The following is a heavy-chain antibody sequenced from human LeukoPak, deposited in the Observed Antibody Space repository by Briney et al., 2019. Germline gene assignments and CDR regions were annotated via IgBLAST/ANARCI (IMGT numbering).Heavy chain of an antibody. J-gene: IGHJ2*01. CDR2: FYESSNT. V-gene: IGHV4-30-4*08. CDR1: GGSISSGDYY. D-gene: IGHD2-2*01. Sequence: PSETLSLTCTVSGGSISSGDYYWSCHRQPQGLGWVWVVYFYESSNTYYNPFLKSRVTISVDTSKSQFSLKLSSVTAANTAVYYCARESFSKGGPPGYCSSTSCYGYFDLWGRGTLVTVSS. CDR3: ARESFSKGGPPGYCSSTSCYGYFDL.